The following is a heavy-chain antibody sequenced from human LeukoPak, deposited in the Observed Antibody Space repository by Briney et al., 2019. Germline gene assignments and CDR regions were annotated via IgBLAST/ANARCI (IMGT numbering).Heavy chain of an antibody. J-gene: IGHJ4*02. CDR1: GFTVSSNY. CDR2: IYSGGST. D-gene: IGHD6-19*01. V-gene: IGHV3-66*01. Sequence: AGGSPRLSCAASGFTVSSNYMSWVRQAPGKGLEWVSVIYSGGSTYYADSVKGRFTISRDNSKNTLCLQMNSLRAEDTAVYYCARGSSGWYYFDYWGQGTLVTVSS. CDR3: ARGSSGWYYFDY.